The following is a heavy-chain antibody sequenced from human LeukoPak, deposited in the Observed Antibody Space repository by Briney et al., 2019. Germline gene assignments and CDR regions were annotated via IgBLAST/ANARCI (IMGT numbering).Heavy chain of an antibody. CDR1: GYSFPTHA. Sequence: ASVKVSCKASGYSFPTHAIAWVRQAPGEGLEWMGGISAYNDHPNYAQKFQDRVTMTTDTSTSTVYMELRSLTSDDTAVYFCARSSPSYGPEEDGVLTGYVFDYWGQGALVTVSS. V-gene: IGHV1-18*01. J-gene: IGHJ4*02. CDR2: ISAYNDHP. D-gene: IGHD3-9*01. CDR3: ARSSPSYGPEEDGVLTGYVFDY.